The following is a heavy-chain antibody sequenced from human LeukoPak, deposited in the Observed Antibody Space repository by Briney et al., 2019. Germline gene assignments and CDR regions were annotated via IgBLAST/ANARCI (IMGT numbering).Heavy chain of an antibody. D-gene: IGHD2-21*02. CDR3: ARGVLTAIRVWFDP. Sequence: SETLSLTCAVYGGSFSGYYWTWIRQPPGKGLEWIGEVNHSGGSNYNPSLKSRVTLSVDTSKTQFSLKLSSVTAADTAVYYCARGVLTAIRVWFDPWGQGTLVTVSS. CDR1: GGSFSGYY. J-gene: IGHJ5*02. V-gene: IGHV4-34*01. CDR2: VNHSGGS.